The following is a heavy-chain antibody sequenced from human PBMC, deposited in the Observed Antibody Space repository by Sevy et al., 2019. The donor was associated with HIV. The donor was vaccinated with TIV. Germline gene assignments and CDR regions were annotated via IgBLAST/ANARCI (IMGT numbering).Heavy chain of an antibody. CDR1: GGSINSDH. CDR2: VYYTGGT. V-gene: IGHV4-59*08. J-gene: IGHJ3*01. Sequence: SETLSLTCTVSGGSINSDHWNWIRQPPGKGLEWIGYVYYTGGTNYNPSLKNRVTISVDRTKNQYSLKLTSVTAADTAGYYCARRNDFDFWGQGTMVTVSS. CDR3: ARRNDFDF.